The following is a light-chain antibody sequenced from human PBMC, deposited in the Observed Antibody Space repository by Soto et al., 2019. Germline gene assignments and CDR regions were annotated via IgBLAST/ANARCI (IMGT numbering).Light chain of an antibody. CDR1: QSVLYSSNNKNY. V-gene: IGKV4-1*01. Sequence: DIVMTQSPDSLAVSLGERATINCKSSQSVLYSSNNKNYLAWYQQKPGQPPKLLIYWASTRESGVPDRFSGSGSGTDFTLPISSLQAEDVAVYYCQQYDSTPLTFGQGTRLEIK. CDR3: QQYDSTPLT. J-gene: IGKJ5*01. CDR2: WAS.